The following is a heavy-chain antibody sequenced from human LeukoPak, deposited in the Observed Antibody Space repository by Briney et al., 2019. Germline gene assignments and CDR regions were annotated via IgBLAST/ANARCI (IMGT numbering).Heavy chain of an antibody. CDR3: ARSIAVAGMVDY. V-gene: IGHV4-39*01. J-gene: IGHJ4*02. CDR1: DGPISSSSYY. Sequence: SETLSLTCTVSDGPISSSSYYWGWIRQPPGKGLEWIGSIYYSGSTYYNPSLKSRVTISVDTSKNQFSLKLSSVTAPDTAVYYCARSIAVAGMVDYWGQGTLVTVSS. CDR2: IYYSGST. D-gene: IGHD6-19*01.